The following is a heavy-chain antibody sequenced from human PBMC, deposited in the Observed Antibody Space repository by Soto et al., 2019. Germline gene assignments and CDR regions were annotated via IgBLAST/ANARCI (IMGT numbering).Heavy chain of an antibody. CDR3: ARAHIVVVVAVPWYYGMDV. CDR1: GGSFSGYY. J-gene: IGHJ6*02. CDR2: INHSGST. V-gene: IGHV4-34*01. Sequence: PSETLSLTCAVYGGSFSGYYWSWIRQPPGKGLEWIGEINHSGSTNYNPSLKSRITISVDTSKNQFSLKLSSVTAADTAVYYCARAHIVVVVAVPWYYGMDVWGQGTTVTVSS. D-gene: IGHD2-15*01.